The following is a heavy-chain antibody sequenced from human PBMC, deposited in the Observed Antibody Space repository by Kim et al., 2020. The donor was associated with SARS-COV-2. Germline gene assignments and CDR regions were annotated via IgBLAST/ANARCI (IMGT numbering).Heavy chain of an antibody. Sequence: SETLSLTCAVYGGSLSGHYWTWIRQRPGKGLEWIGEINHSGSTNYSPSLKSRVTISVDTSKNPVPFKPTSVTAADTAALFCAGGVYTGYYFYYFDLWGKG. CDR2: INHSGST. J-gene: IGHJ6*03. D-gene: IGHD2-8*01. CDR3: AGGVYTGYYFYYFDL. V-gene: IGHV4-34*01. CDR1: GGSLSGHY.